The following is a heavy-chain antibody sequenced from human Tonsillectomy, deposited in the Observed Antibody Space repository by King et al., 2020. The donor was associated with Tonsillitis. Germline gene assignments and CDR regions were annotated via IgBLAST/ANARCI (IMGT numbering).Heavy chain of an antibody. Sequence: QLVQSGAEVKKPGASVKVSCKASGYTFTSYGITWVRQAPGQGLEWMGWISAYNGDTNYAQKLQGRVTMTTDTSTSTAYMELRSLRSDDTAVYYCARDRLVPPGMLDYYYGMDVWGQGTTVIVS. V-gene: IGHV1-18*04. CDR2: ISAYNGDT. CDR1: GYTFTSYG. CDR3: ARDRLVPPGMLDYYYGMDV. J-gene: IGHJ6*02. D-gene: IGHD2-2*01.